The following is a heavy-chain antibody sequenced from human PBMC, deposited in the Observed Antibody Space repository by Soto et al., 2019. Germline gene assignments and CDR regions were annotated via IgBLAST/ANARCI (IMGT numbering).Heavy chain of an antibody. V-gene: IGHV3-23*01. CDR1: GFTFSSYA. D-gene: IGHD3-3*01. J-gene: IGHJ4*02. CDR2: ITGSGDST. CDR3: AKIFHPTYYDFWSGSLDYFDY. Sequence: GGSLRLSXAASGFTFSSYAMSWVRQAPGKGLEWVSAITGSGDSTYYADSVKGRFTISRDISKNTLSLQMDSLRAEDTAVYYCAKIFHPTYYDFWSGSLDYFDYWGQGTLVTVSS.